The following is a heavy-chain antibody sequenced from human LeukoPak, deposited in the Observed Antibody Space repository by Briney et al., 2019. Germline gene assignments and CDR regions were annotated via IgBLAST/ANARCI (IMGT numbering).Heavy chain of an antibody. J-gene: IGHJ4*02. V-gene: IGHV3-53*01. Sequence: GESLRLSCAASGFTFSSYYMTWVRQAPGKGLEWVSIIYTNDYTFYAASLRGRFTISRDISKNTLHLQMHSLRAEDTAVYFCARGLHSGPDYWGQGTLVTVSS. CDR1: GFTFSSYY. D-gene: IGHD3/OR15-3a*01. CDR3: ARGLHSGPDY. CDR2: IYTNDYT.